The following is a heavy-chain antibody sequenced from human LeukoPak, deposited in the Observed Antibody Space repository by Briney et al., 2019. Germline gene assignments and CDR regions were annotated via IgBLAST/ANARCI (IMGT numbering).Heavy chain of an antibody. CDR2: ISGSGGST. CDR1: GFTFSSYA. D-gene: IGHD2-15*01. V-gene: IGHV3-23*01. J-gene: IGHJ4*02. Sequence: PGGSLRLSCAASGFTFSSYAMSWVRQAPGKGLEWVSAISGSGGSTYYADSVKGRFTISRDNSKNTLYLQMNSLRAEDTAVYYCAKDSDCRGGSCYSFDYWGQGTLVTVSS. CDR3: AKDSDCRGGSCYSFDY.